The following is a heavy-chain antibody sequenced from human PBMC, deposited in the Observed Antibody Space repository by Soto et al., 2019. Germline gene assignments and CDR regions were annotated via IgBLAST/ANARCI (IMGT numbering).Heavy chain of an antibody. V-gene: IGHV4-59*08. J-gene: IGHJ4*02. Sequence: PSETLSLTCTVSGGSISSYYWSWIRQPPGKGLEWIGYIYYSGSTNYNPSLKSRVTISVDTSKNQFSLKLSSVTAADTAVYYCARHTQDYYDRSGYSGFDYWGQGTLVTVSS. D-gene: IGHD3-22*01. CDR2: IYYSGST. CDR1: GGSISSYY. CDR3: ARHTQDYYDRSGYSGFDY.